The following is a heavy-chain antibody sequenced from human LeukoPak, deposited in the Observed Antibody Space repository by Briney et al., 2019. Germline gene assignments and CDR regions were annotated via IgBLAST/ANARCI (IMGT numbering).Heavy chain of an antibody. V-gene: IGHV3-23*01. D-gene: IGHD3-10*01. CDR3: ARLHRGVRELH. CDR2: DHDGST. J-gene: IGHJ4*02. CDR1: GFTFSSYA. Sequence: GGSLRLSCAASGFTFSSYAMSWVRQAPGKGLEWVSTDHDGSTYYADSVKGRFTISRDNFRNTLYLQMNSLRAEDTAVYYCARLHRGVRELHWGPGTLVTVSS.